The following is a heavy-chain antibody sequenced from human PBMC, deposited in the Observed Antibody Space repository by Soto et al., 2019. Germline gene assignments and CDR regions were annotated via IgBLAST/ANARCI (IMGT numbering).Heavy chain of an antibody. CDR2: IFHSGRT. V-gene: IGHV4-4*02. D-gene: IGHD3-22*01. CDR1: GGSVSNSDW. J-gene: IGHJ4*02. Sequence: QVQLQESGPGLVEPSGTLSLTCAVSGGSVSNSDWVTWVRQSPGKGLEWIGEIFHSGRTNYNPSLKSRVALSVDMSKTQCSLRMTSVTAADTAMYYCARAPTSTMILDSWGQGTLVTVSS. CDR3: ARAPTSTMILDS.